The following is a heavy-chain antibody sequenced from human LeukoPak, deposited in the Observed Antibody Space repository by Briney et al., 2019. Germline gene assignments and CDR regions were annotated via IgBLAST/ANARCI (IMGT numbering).Heavy chain of an antibody. J-gene: IGHJ4*02. CDR1: GFTFSNHG. V-gene: IGHV3-30*02. CDR3: TRDSNYSFDY. Sequence: QPGGSLRLSCAASGFTFSNHGMHWVRQAPGKGLEWVAYISYDGSSKHYADSVKGRLTLSRDNSKNTVSLQMNSLRAEDTAVYYCTRDSNYSFDYWGQGTLVTVSS. CDR2: ISYDGSSK. D-gene: IGHD4-11*01.